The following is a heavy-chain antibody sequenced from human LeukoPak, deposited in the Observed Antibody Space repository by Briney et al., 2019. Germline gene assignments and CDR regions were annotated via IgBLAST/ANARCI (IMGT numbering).Heavy chain of an antibody. J-gene: IGHJ4*02. CDR1: GSTFSSHG. V-gene: IGHV3-30*18. CDR2: ISDADGSAK. CDR3: AKWSGSSVIYYLDY. Sequence: GRSLRLSCVVSGSTFSSHGMQWVRQAPGKGLEWVAAISDADGSAKDYVDSVKGRLAISRDNSYNTLFLQMNSLRSEYTAVYYCAKWSGSSVIYYLDYWGQGTLVTVSS. D-gene: IGHD3-10*01.